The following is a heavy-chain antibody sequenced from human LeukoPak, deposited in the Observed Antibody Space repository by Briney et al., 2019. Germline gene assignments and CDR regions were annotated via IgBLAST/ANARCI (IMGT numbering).Heavy chain of an antibody. CDR1: GFTFSSYA. CDR2: ISYDGSNK. D-gene: IGHD5-18*01. V-gene: IGHV3-30-3*01. Sequence: GGSLRLSCAASGFTFSSYAMHWVRQAPGKGLEWVAVISYDGSNKYYADSVKGRFTISRDNSKNTLYLQMNSLRAEDTAVYYCAKSHVDTAMVTGDYWGQGTLVTVSS. CDR3: AKSHVDTAMVTGDY. J-gene: IGHJ4*02.